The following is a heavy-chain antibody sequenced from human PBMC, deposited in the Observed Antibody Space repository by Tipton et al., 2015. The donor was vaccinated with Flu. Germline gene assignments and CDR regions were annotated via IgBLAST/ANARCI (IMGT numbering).Heavy chain of an antibody. V-gene: IGHV3-53*01. Sequence: VQLVQSGGGLIQPGGSLRLSCAASRFIVDSDFMIWVRQAPGKGLEWVAIIYSGGASSRFYADSVKGRFTISRDSSKNTLYLEMNSLRAEDTAVYYCANRGSWGQGTLVTVSS. J-gene: IGHJ5*02. CDR2: IYSGGASSR. CDR3: ANRGS. CDR1: RFIVDSDF. D-gene: IGHD5-12*01.